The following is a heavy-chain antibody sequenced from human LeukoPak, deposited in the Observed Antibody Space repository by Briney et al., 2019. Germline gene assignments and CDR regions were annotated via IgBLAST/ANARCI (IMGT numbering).Heavy chain of an antibody. Sequence: ASVKISCKASGYTFRCNYIHWLRQAPGQGLEWMGWIDANNGDTKSAQKFQGRVTMSRDTPISTAYMDLSSLSPNGAAVYYCARDPSSVTLYFFDYWGQGTLVTVSS. J-gene: IGHJ4*02. CDR2: IDANNGDT. D-gene: IGHD4-11*01. V-gene: IGHV1-2*02. CDR1: GYTFRCNY. CDR3: ARDPSSVTLYFFDY.